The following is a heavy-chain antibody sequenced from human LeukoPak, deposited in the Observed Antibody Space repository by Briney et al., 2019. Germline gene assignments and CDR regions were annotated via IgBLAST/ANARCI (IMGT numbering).Heavy chain of an antibody. D-gene: IGHD3-22*01. V-gene: IGHV1-18*01. J-gene: IGHJ5*02. Sequence: ASVKVSCKASGYTFTSYGISWVRQAPGQGLEWMGWISAYNGNTNYAQKFQGRVTITADKSTSTAYMELSSLRSEDTAVYYCARSRTYYYDSSGLFPWGQGTLVTVSS. CDR2: ISAYNGNT. CDR1: GYTFTSYG. CDR3: ARSRTYYYDSSGLFP.